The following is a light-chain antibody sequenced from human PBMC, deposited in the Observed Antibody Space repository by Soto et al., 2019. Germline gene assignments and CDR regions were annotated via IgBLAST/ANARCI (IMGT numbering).Light chain of an antibody. CDR3: QQYENYWT. CDR2: AAS. CDR1: QNIMDS. V-gene: IGKV1-39*01. Sequence: VQMSQYTSSLSASVGVRVTIACRASQNIMDSLNWYQQKPGKAPKLLIYAASTLQSGVPARFSGSGSGTEFSLTISNLQPDDCAAYYCQQYENYWTFGQGTKVDIK. J-gene: IGKJ1*01.